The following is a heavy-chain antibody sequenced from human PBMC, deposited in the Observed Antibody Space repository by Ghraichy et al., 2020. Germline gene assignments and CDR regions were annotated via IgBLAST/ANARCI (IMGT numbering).Heavy chain of an antibody. J-gene: IGHJ4*02. CDR1: GGSFSGYY. Sequence: SETLSLTCAVYGGSFSGYYWSWIRQPPGKGLEWIGEINHSGSTNYNPSLKSRVTISVDTSKNQFSLKLSSVTAADTAVYYCARGRGYGGNSADYWGQGTLVTVSS. CDR3: ARGRGYGGNSADY. CDR2: INHSGST. V-gene: IGHV4-34*01. D-gene: IGHD4-23*01.